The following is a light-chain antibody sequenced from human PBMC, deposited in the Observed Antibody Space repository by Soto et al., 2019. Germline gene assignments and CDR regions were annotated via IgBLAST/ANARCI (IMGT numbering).Light chain of an antibody. CDR1: SSNIGNNA. CDR3: ASWDDSLNGCV. Sequence: QSVLTQPPSVSEAPRQRVTISCSGSSSNIGNNAVNWYQQIPGKAPKLLIYYDDLLPSGVSDRFSGSKSGTSASLAISGLQSEAEADYYCASWDDSLNGCVFGGGTKVTVL. V-gene: IGLV1-36*01. J-gene: IGLJ3*02. CDR2: YDD.